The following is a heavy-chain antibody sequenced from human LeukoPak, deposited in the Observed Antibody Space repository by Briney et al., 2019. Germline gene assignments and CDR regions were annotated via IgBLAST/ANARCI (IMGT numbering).Heavy chain of an antibody. V-gene: IGHV1-18*01. D-gene: IGHD6-25*01. CDR2: ISAYNGNT. CDR3: AREVASGGYGDSNWFDP. J-gene: IGHJ5*02. Sequence: GASVKVSCKASGYTFTGYGISWVRQAPGQGLEWMGWISAYNGNTNYAQKLQGRVTMTTDTSTSTAYMELRSLRSDDTAVYYCAREVASGGYGDSNWFDPWGQGTLVTASS. CDR1: GYTFTGYG.